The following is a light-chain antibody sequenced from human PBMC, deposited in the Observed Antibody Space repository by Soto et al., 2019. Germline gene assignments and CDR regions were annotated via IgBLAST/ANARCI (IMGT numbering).Light chain of an antibody. CDR1: SSNIGAGYD. CDR3: QSYDTSLSGSVV. CDR2: ANN. V-gene: IGLV1-40*01. J-gene: IGLJ2*01. Sequence: QSVLTQPPSVSGAPGQRVTISCTGSSSNIGAGYDVHWYHQVPGTAPKLLIYANNNRPSGVPDRFSGSKSDTSASLAITGLQAEDEDHYYCQSYDTSLSGSVVFGGGTKLTVL.